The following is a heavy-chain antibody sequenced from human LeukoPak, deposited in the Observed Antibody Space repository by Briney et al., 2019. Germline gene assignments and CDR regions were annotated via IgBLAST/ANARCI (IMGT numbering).Heavy chain of an antibody. J-gene: IGHJ6*02. CDR1: GGSISSYY. D-gene: IGHD5-12*01. V-gene: IGHV4-4*07. CDR2: IYTSGST. CDR3: ASSQWLASYYYYGMDV. Sequence: SESLSLTCTVSGGSISSYYWSWIRQPAGKGLEWIGRIYTSGSTNYNPSLKSRVTISVDTSKNQFSLKLSSVTAADTAVYYCASSQWLASYYYYGMDVWGQGTTVTVS.